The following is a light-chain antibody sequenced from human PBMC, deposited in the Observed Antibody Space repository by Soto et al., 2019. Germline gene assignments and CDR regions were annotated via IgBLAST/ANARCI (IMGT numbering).Light chain of an antibody. CDR3: CSYAGSRWV. Sequence: QSVLTQPASVSGSPGQSITFSCTGSSDDIGSFNLVSWYQQYPGKAPKLILYEVNKRPLGVSDRFSGSKSGNTASLTISGLQAEDEADYHCCSYAGSRWVFGGGTKVTVL. CDR1: SDDIGSFNL. V-gene: IGLV2-23*02. CDR2: EVN. J-gene: IGLJ3*02.